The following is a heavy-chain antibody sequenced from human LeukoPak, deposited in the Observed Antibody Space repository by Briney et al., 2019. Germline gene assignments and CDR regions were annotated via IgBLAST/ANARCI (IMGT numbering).Heavy chain of an antibody. D-gene: IGHD3-3*01. CDR1: GGTFSSYN. V-gene: IGHV1-69*06. CDR3: ARDRYYDFWSGSHYFDY. Sequence: SVKVSCKASGGTFSSYNFIWVRQAPGQGLEWMGGIIPMFGTANYAQKFQGRVTITADKSTTTAYMELSSLRSVDTAMYYCARDRYYDFWSGSHYFDYWGQGILVTVSS. CDR2: IIPMFGTA. J-gene: IGHJ4*02.